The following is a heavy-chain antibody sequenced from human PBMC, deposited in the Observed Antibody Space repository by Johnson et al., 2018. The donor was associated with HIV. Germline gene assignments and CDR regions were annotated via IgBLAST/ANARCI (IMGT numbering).Heavy chain of an antibody. CDR3: ARGEPYYYDSSGYYYPDAFDI. J-gene: IGHJ3*02. Sequence: VQLVESGGGLVQPGGSLTLSCAASGITVDTNYMAWVRQAPGKGLEWVSVIYSGGSTYYADAVKGRFTISRDNSKNTLYLQMNSLRAEDTAVYYCARGEPYYYDSSGYYYPDAFDIWGQGTMVTVSS. D-gene: IGHD3-22*01. CDR1: GITVDTNY. CDR2: IYSGGST. V-gene: IGHV3-66*01.